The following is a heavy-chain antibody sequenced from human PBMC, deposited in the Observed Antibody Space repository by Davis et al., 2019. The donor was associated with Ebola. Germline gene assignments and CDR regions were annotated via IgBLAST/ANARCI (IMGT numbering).Heavy chain of an antibody. CDR3: AKERAWKGELPDY. D-gene: IGHD1-26*01. J-gene: IGHJ4*02. V-gene: IGHV3-23*01. Sequence: GESLKISCAASGFSFGNYAMSWVRQAPGRGLEWVSALSGSGHSTYYADSVKGRFTISRDNSNNTVYLQMNSLGAEDTAVYYCAKERAWKGELPDYWGQGTLVTVSS. CDR1: GFSFGNYA. CDR2: LSGSGHST.